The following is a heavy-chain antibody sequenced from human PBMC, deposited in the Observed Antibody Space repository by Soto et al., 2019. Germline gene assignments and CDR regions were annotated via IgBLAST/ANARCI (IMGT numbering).Heavy chain of an antibody. J-gene: IGHJ4*02. D-gene: IGHD3-10*01. CDR2: ISAYNGNT. CDR3: ERDYRYGSGVPPPFDY. CDR1: GYTFTSYG. Sequence: ASVKVSCKASGYTFTSYGISWVRQAPGQGLEWMGWISAYNGNTNYAQKLQGRVTMTTDTSTSTAYMELRSLRSDDTAVYYCERDYRYGSGVPPPFDYWGQGTLLTVSS. V-gene: IGHV1-18*01.